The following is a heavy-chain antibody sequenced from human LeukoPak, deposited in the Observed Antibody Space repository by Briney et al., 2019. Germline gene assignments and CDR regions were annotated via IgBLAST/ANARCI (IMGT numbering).Heavy chain of an antibody. CDR3: AKDMSKYFDSSGYYWGYYFDY. D-gene: IGHD3-22*01. CDR1: GFTFSSYA. CDR2: ISGSGGYT. V-gene: IGHV3-23*01. Sequence: GGSLRLSCEASGFTFSSYAMSWVRQAPGKGLEWVSAISGSGGYTYYADPVKGRFTISRDNSKNTLYLQMNSLRVEDTAVYYCAKDMSKYFDSSGYYWGYYFDYWGLGTLVTVSS. J-gene: IGHJ4*02.